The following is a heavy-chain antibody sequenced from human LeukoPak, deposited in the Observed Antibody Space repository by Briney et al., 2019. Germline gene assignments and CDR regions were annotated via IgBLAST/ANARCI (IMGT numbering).Heavy chain of an antibody. CDR1: GFTFSRYW. CDR2: IKQDGSEK. CDR3: ARDGWSPDY. V-gene: IGHV3-7*01. Sequence: GGSLRLSCAASGFTFSRYWMSWVRQAPGKGLEWVANIKQDGSEKYYVDSVKGRSTISRDNAKNSLYLQMNSLRAEDTAVYYCARDGWSPDYWGQGTLVTVSS. J-gene: IGHJ4*02.